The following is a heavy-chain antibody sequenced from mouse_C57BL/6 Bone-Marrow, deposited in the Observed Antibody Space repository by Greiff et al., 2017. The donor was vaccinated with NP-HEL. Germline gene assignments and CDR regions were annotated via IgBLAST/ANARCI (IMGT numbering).Heavy chain of an antibody. J-gene: IGHJ1*03. CDR2: IHPNSGST. Sequence: QVQLQQPGAELVKPGASVKLSCKASGYTFTSYWMHWVKQRPGQGLEWIGMIHPNSGSTNYNEKFKSKATLTVDKSSSTAYMQLSSLTSEDSAVYYCARSYYYGSRRVWYFDVWGTGTTVTVSS. CDR1: GYTFTSYW. D-gene: IGHD1-1*01. V-gene: IGHV1-64*01. CDR3: ARSYYYGSRRVWYFDV.